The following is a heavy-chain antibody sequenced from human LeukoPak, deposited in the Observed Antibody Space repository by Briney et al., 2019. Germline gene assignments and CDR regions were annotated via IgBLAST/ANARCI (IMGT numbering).Heavy chain of an antibody. CDR1: GFKFSSYS. Sequence: PGGSLRLSCAASGFKFSSYSMKWVRQAPGKGLEWVSFISSSSSYIYYADSVKGRFTISRDNSKNTLYLQMNSLRAEDTAVYYCARESSGVLGFDYWGQGTLVTVSS. V-gene: IGHV3-21*01. CDR2: ISSSSSYI. CDR3: ARESSGVLGFDY. J-gene: IGHJ4*02. D-gene: IGHD3-10*01.